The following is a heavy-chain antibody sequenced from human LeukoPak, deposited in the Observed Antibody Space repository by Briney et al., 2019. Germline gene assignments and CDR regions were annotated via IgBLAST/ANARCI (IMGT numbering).Heavy chain of an antibody. CDR3: ARSKYYSGSYYDAFDI. Sequence: PGESLKLSCKGSGYSFTSYWIGWVRQMPGKGLEWMGIIYPGDSDTRYSPSFQGQVTISADKSISTAYLQWSSLKASDTAMYYCARSKYYSGSYYDAFDIWGQGTMVTVSS. V-gene: IGHV5-51*01. CDR1: GYSFTSYW. J-gene: IGHJ3*02. CDR2: IYPGDSDT. D-gene: IGHD1-26*01.